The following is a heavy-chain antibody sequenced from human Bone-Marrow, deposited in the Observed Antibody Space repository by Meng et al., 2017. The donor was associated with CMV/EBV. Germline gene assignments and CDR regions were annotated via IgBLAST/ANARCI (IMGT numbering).Heavy chain of an antibody. D-gene: IGHD3-10*01. CDR2: IDWDDDK. CDR1: GGSVSTVAYY. Sequence: TLSLTCTVSGGSVSTVAYYWSWIRQPPGKALEWLARIDWDDDKFYSTSLKTRLTISKDTSKNQVVLTMTNMDPVDTATYYCAGTGVHFDYWGQGTLVTVSS. CDR3: AGTGVHFDY. J-gene: IGHJ4*02. V-gene: IGHV2-70*16.